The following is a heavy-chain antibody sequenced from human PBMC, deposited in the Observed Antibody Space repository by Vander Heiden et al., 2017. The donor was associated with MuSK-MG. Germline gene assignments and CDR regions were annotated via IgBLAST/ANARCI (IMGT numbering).Heavy chain of an antibody. CDR3: ARDAVAVAGMYYYYGMDV. D-gene: IGHD6-19*01. V-gene: IGHV3-48*01. CDR2: ISSSSSTI. CDR1: GFTFSSYS. Sequence: EVQLVESGGGLVQPGGSLRLSCAASGFTFSSYSMNWVRQAPGKGLEWVSYISSSSSTIYYADSVKGRFTISRDNAKNSLYLQMNSLRAEDTAVYYCARDAVAVAGMYYYYGMDVGGQGTTVTVSS. J-gene: IGHJ6*02.